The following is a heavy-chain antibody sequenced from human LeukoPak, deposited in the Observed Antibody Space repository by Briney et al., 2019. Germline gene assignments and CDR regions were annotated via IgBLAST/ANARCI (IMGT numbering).Heavy chain of an antibody. Sequence: GRSLRLSCAASGFTFTNYGMSWVRRAPGKGLEWVSGISGSGGSTYYADSVKGRFTISRDNSKNTLYLQMNSLRAEDTAVYYCAKGHSAHGTGFDCWGQGTLVAVSS. CDR3: AKGHSAHGTGFDC. D-gene: IGHD1-14*01. V-gene: IGHV3-23*01. CDR2: ISGSGGST. J-gene: IGHJ4*02. CDR1: GFTFTNYG.